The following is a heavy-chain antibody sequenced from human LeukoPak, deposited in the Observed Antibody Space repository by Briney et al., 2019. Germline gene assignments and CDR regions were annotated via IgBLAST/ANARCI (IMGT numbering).Heavy chain of an antibody. CDR2: IFSNDEK. D-gene: IGHD3-22*01. V-gene: IGHV2-26*01. J-gene: IGHJ2*01. CDR3: ARIHSYYYDASGSYFASYFDF. CDR1: GFSLSTPRMG. Sequence: SGPVLVKPTETLTLTCTVSGFSLSTPRMGVSWIRQPPGKALEWVAHIFSNDEKSYNTSLKSRLALSRDTSKSQVVLTITNMDPVDTGTYYCARIHSYYYDASGSYFASYFDFWGRGTLVSVSS.